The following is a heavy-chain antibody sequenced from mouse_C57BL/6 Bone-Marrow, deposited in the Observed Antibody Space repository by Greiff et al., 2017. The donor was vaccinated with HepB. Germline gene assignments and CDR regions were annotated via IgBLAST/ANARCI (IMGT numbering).Heavy chain of an antibody. CDR3: ARHDPYGNSLFAY. CDR2: ISSGGSYT. CDR1: GFTFSSYG. D-gene: IGHD2-1*01. Sequence: EVKVVESGGDLVKPGGSLKLSCAASGFTFSSYGMSWVRQTPDKRLEWVATISSGGSYTYYPDSVKGRFTISRDNAKNTLYLQMSSLKAEDTAMYYCARHDPYGNSLFAYWGQGTLVTVSA. J-gene: IGHJ3*01. V-gene: IGHV5-6*01.